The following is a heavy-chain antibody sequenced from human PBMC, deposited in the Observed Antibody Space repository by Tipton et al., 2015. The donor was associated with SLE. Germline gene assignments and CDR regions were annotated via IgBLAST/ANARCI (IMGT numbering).Heavy chain of an antibody. CDR3: ARVGAGLPRD. CDR1: GFTFSSYS. Sequence: GSLRLSCAASGFTFSSYSMNWVRQAPGKGLEWASSISSSSSYIYYADSVKGRFTISRDNAKNSLYLQMNSLRAEDTAVYYCARVGAGLPRDWGQGTLVTVSS. V-gene: IGHV3-21*03. D-gene: IGHD1-26*01. J-gene: IGHJ4*02. CDR2: ISSSSSYI.